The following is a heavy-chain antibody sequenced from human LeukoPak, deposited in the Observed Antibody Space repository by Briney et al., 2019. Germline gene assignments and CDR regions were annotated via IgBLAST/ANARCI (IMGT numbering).Heavy chain of an antibody. CDR3: ASNDCSSTSCYFDNFDY. CDR2: ISSSGGTI. Sequence: GGSLRLSCAGSGFTFSSYEMNWVRQAPGKGLEWISYISSSGGTIYYADSVKGRFTISRDNAKNSLHLQMNSLRAEDTAVYYCASNDCSSTSCYFDNFDYWGQGTLVTVSS. D-gene: IGHD2-2*01. J-gene: IGHJ4*02. V-gene: IGHV3-48*03. CDR1: GFTFSSYE.